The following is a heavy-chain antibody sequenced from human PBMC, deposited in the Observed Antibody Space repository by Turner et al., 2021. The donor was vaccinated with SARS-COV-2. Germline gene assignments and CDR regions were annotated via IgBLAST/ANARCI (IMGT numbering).Heavy chain of an antibody. CDR3: ATDPLGWAGYDY. CDR2: FDPEDRET. D-gene: IGHD6-25*01. Sequence: QVQLVQSGAEMKKPGASVKVSCKVSGYNLTKIFIHWVRQAPGKGLEWMGGFDPEDRETIYAQKFQGRVTMTEDTSTDIAYMELSSLSSDDTAVYYCATDPLGWAGYDYWGQGTLVTVSS. J-gene: IGHJ4*02. CDR1: GYNLTKIF. V-gene: IGHV1-24*01.